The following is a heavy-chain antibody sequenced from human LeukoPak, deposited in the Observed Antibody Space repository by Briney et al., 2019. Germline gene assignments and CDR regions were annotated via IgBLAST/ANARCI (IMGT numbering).Heavy chain of an antibody. D-gene: IGHD3-10*01. J-gene: IGHJ6*02. Sequence: PSETLSLTCTVSGGSISSYYWNWIRQPPGKALEWLGYAYHSGSTNYNPSLKTRLTISVDTSKAQFSLTLSSVTAADTAIYYCASRSGRNYYGMDVWGQGTTVIVSS. V-gene: IGHV4-59*01. CDR3: ASRSGRNYYGMDV. CDR1: GGSISSYY. CDR2: AYHSGST.